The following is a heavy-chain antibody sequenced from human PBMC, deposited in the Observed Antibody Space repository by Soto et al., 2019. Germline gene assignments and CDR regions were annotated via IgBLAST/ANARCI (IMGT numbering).Heavy chain of an antibody. J-gene: IGHJ4*02. D-gene: IGHD3-10*02. CDR1: GLTFSRYS. Sequence: EVQLLDSGGGLVQPGGSLRLSCVVSGLTFSRYSMTWVRQAPGKGLEWVSQISGSGVTTYYADSVKGRFTISRDNSENTLYLQMDRPRAEDTAIYYCAKISPDYYVSDYWGQGILVTVSS. CDR2: ISGSGVTT. CDR3: AKISPDYYVSDY. V-gene: IGHV3-23*01.